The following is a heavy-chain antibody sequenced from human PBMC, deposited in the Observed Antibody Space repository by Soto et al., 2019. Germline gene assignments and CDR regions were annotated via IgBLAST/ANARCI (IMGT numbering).Heavy chain of an antibody. J-gene: IGHJ6*02. CDR2: INHSGST. Sequence: SETLSLTCAVYGGSFSGYYWSWIRQPPGKGLEWIGEINHSGSTNYNPSLKSRVTISVDTSKNQFSLKLSSVTAADTAVYYCARDYHSYYDFWRGPYYYYGMGVWGQGTTVTVSS. CDR1: GGSFSGYY. D-gene: IGHD3-3*01. V-gene: IGHV4-34*01. CDR3: ARDYHSYYDFWRGPYYYYGMGV.